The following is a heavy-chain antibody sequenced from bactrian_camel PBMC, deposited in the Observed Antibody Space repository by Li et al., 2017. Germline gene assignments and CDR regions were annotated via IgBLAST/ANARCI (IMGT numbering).Heavy chain of an antibody. CDR3: AASDRRRYDLGPPLDQGRYNI. D-gene: IGHD3*01. Sequence: HVQLVESGGGSVQAGGSLRLSCTLTGSTFSRRCMGWFRQDPGKEPEGVASIFTDAASIFTDDLSADYGDSVRGRFTISEDTVKNTIYLEMNSLNAGDTAMYYCAASDRRRYDLGPPLDQGRYNIWGQGTQVTVS. V-gene: IGHV3S1*01. CDR2: IFTDDLSA. J-gene: IGHJ4*01. CDR1: GSTFSRRC.